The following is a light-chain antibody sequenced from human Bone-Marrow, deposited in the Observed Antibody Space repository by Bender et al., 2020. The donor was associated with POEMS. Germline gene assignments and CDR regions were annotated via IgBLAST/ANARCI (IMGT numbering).Light chain of an antibody. J-gene: IGLJ1*01. CDR1: NTDLGAHSV. V-gene: IGLV2-23*02. Sequence: QSALTQPASVSESPGQSITVSCTGDNTDLGAHSVVSWYQQHPGRVPKVMIYEDTKRPSGVSDRFSASRSGRTASLTISGLQAEDEADYYCSSYDATTTLFVFGSGTKVSVL. CDR3: SSYDATTTLFV. CDR2: EDT.